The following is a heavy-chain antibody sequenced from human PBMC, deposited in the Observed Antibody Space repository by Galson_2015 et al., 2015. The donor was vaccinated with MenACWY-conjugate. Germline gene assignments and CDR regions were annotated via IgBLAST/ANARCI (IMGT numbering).Heavy chain of an antibody. D-gene: IGHD1-14*01. Sequence: SLRLSCAASGFTFRRFGMHWVRQAPGKGLEWMAVISYDGSNESYADSVKGRFTISRDNSKNTLYLQMNSLRADDTAVYYCAKDWSVPYNTISYYFYMDVWGKGTTVTVSS. CDR2: ISYDGSNE. CDR3: AKDWSVPYNTISYYFYMDV. V-gene: IGHV3-30*18. J-gene: IGHJ6*03. CDR1: GFTFRRFG.